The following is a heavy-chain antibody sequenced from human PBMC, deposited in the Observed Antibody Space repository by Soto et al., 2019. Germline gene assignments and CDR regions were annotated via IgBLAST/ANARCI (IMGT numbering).Heavy chain of an antibody. D-gene: IGHD4-17*01. Sequence: SETLSLTCTVSGGSVSSGSYYWSWIRQPPGKGLEWIGYIYYSGSTNYNPSLKSRVTISVDTSKNQFSLKLSSVTAADTAVYYCARLYGGFIDYWGQGTLVTVSS. CDR2: IYYSGST. CDR1: GGSVSSGSYY. CDR3: ARLYGGFIDY. V-gene: IGHV4-61*01. J-gene: IGHJ4*02.